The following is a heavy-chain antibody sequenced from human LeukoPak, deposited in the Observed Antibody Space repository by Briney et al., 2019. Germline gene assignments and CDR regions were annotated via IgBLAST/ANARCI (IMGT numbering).Heavy chain of an antibody. CDR3: ARDWDWNGPSDY. V-gene: IGHV1-18*01. CDR2: ISAYNGNT. CDR1: GYTFTSYG. Sequence: GESLRLSCAASGYTFTSYGISWVRQAPGQGLEWMGWISAYNGNTNYAQKLQGRVTMTTDTSTSTAYMELRSLRSDDTAVYYCARDWDWNGPSDYWGQGTLVTVSS. J-gene: IGHJ4*02. D-gene: IGHD1-1*01.